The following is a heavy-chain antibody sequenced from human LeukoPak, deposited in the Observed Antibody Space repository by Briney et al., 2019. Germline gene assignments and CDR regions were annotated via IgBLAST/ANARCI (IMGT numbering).Heavy chain of an antibody. V-gene: IGHV4-59*01. J-gene: IGHJ4*02. D-gene: IGHD1-26*01. Sequence: SETLSLTCTVSGGSISSYYWSWIRQPPGRGLEWIGYIYYSGSTNYNPSLKSRDTISVDTSKNQFSLKLSSVTAADTAVYYCARGPGATDIDYWGQGTLVTVSS. CDR3: ARGPGATDIDY. CDR1: GGSISSYY. CDR2: IYYSGST.